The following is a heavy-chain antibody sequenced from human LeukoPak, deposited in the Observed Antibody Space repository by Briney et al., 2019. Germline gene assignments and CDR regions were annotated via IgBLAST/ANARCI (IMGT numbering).Heavy chain of an antibody. J-gene: IGHJ3*01. CDR3: ASSEWEL. CDR1: GFTFSSYA. Sequence: GGSLRLSCAASGFTFSSYAMSWVRQAPGKGLEWVANIKQDGSEKYYVDSVKGRFTISRDNAKNSLYLQMNSLRAEDTAVYYCASSEWELWGQGTMVTVSS. V-gene: IGHV3-7*01. D-gene: IGHD1-26*01. CDR2: IKQDGSEK.